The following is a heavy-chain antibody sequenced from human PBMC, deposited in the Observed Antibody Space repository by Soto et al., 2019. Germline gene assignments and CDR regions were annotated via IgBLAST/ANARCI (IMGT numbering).Heavy chain of an antibody. CDR1: GFTFSSYW. CDR2: IKQDGSEK. V-gene: IGHV3-7*01. CDR3: AHNPWASSGWPEIDAFDI. J-gene: IGHJ3*02. Sequence: GGSLRLSCAASGFTFSSYWMSWVRQAPGKGLEWVANIKQDGSEKYYVDSVKGRFTISRDNAKNSLYLQMNSLRAEDTAVYYCAHNPWASSGWPEIDAFDIWGQGTMVTVSS. D-gene: IGHD6-19*01.